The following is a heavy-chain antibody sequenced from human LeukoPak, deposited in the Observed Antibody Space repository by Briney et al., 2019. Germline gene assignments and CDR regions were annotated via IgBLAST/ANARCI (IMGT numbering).Heavy chain of an antibody. J-gene: IGHJ4*02. Sequence: TSETLSLTCTVSGGSISSYYWSWIRQPPGKGLEWIGYIYTSGSTNYNPSLKSRVTISVDTSKNQFSLELSSVTAADTAVYYCASYVGNGYYFDYWGQGTLVTVSS. V-gene: IGHV4-4*09. CDR2: IYTSGST. CDR1: GGSISSYY. CDR3: ASYVGNGYYFDY. D-gene: IGHD2-8*01.